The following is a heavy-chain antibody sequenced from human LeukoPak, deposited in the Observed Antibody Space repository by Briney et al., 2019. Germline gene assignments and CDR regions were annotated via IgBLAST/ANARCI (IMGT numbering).Heavy chain of an antibody. D-gene: IGHD6-19*01. V-gene: IGHV3-30-3*01. Sequence: GGSLRLSCAASGFTFSSYAMHWVRQAPGKGLEWVAVISYDGSNKYYADSVKGRFTISRDNSKNTLYLQMNSLRAEDTAVYHCAREKKVAGLYYFDYWGQGTLVTVSS. CDR1: GFTFSSYA. CDR2: ISYDGSNK. J-gene: IGHJ4*02. CDR3: AREKKVAGLYYFDY.